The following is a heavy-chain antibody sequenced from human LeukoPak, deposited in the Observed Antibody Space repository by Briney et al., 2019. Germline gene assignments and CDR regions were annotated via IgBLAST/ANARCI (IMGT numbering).Heavy chain of an antibody. Sequence: GGSLRLSCAVSGLTFSSYNMNWVRQAPGKGLEWVAIISYDGSNKYYADSVQGRFTISRDNSKNTLCLQMNSLRAEDTAVYYCAKDGNWDYFDYWGQGTLVTVSS. CDR2: ISYDGSNK. CDR1: GLTFSSYN. J-gene: IGHJ4*02. V-gene: IGHV3-30*18. D-gene: IGHD4-23*01. CDR3: AKDGNWDYFDY.